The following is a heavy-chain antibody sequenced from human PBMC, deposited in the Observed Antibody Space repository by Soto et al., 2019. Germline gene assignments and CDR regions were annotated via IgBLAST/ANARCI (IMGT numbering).Heavy chain of an antibody. CDR2: IKRDGSEK. D-gene: IGHD3-16*01. CDR1: GFTFRNYS. Sequence: EVHLVESGGGVVQPGGSLRLSCAASGFTFRNYSLNWVRQAPGKGLEWVANIKRDGSEKYYVHSVKGRFTISRDNAKNSLSLEMSSMRDEDTAVYYCWGARPGCWGQGTLVTVTS. V-gene: IGHV3-7*03. J-gene: IGHJ4*02. CDR3: WGARPGC.